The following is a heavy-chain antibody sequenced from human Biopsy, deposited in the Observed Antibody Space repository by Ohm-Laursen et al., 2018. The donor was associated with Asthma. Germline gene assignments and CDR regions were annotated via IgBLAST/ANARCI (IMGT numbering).Heavy chain of an antibody. D-gene: IGHD1-26*01. CDR2: ISFDGSNK. V-gene: IGHV3-30*18. CDR3: AKDVFPGWELRRGPDY. J-gene: IGHJ4*02. Sequence: SLRLSCTASGFTFSNYGMHWVRQAPGKGLDWVAVISFDGSNKNYTDSVKGRFTISRDNSRYTLHLQMNSLRAEDTAVYYCAKDVFPGWELRRGPDYWGQGTLVTVSS. CDR1: GFTFSNYG.